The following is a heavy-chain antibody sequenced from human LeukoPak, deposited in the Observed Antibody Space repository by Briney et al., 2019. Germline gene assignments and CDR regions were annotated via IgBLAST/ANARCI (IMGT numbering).Heavy chain of an antibody. Sequence: GESLRISCKGSGYTFTSYWITWVRQMPGKGLEWMGRIDPSDSYTNYSPSFEGHVTLSADTSISTAYLQWSSLKASDTAMYYCARHYYYDSSTVEYWGQGTLVTVSS. J-gene: IGHJ4*02. CDR2: IDPSDSYT. D-gene: IGHD3-22*01. CDR3: ARHYYYDSSTVEY. CDR1: GYTFTSYW. V-gene: IGHV5-10-1*01.